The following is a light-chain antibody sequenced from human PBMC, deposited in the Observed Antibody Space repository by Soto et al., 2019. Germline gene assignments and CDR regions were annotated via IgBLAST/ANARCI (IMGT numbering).Light chain of an antibody. CDR3: SSYTTRRTDL. J-gene: IGLJ1*01. Sequence: QSALTQPASVSGSPGQSITISCTGTSSDIGAYNYVSWYQQLPGKAPKLMIYEVTYRPSGVSNRFSGSKSGSTASLTISGLQAEDEADYYCSSYTTRRTDLFGTGTKLTVL. CDR2: EVT. V-gene: IGLV2-14*01. CDR1: SSDIGAYNY.